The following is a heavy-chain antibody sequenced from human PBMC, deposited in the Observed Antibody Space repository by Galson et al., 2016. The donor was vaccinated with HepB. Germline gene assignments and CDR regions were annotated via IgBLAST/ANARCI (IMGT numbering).Heavy chain of an antibody. CDR2: MATTTNKT. J-gene: IGHJ3*01. Sequence: SVKASCKASGYTFTNHYINWLRQATGHGPEWMGWMATTTNKTGYAQKFQGRFTMNKNTTLGTVYMELITLRSGDAAVYYCAGGHWNARAAFDVWGQGTMVTVSS. CDR3: AGGHWNARAAFDV. CDR1: GYTFTNHY. D-gene: IGHD1-1*01. V-gene: IGHV1-8*01.